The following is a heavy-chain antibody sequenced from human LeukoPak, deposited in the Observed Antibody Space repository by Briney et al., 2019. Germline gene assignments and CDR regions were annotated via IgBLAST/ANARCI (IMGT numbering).Heavy chain of an antibody. CDR1: GGSISSYY. Sequence: PSETLSLTCPVSGGSISSYYWSWIRQPPGKGLEWIGYIYYSGSTNYNPSLKSRVTISVDTSKNQFSLKLSYVTAADTAVYYCARDPDAFDIWGQGTMVTVSS. J-gene: IGHJ3*02. CDR2: IYYSGST. CDR3: ARDPDAFDI. V-gene: IGHV4-59*01.